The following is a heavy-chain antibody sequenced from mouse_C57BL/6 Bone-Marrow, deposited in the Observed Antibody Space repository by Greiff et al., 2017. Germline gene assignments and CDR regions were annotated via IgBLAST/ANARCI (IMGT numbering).Heavy chain of an antibody. J-gene: IGHJ2*01. V-gene: IGHV1-55*01. CDR1: GYTFTSYW. Sequence: QVQLQQPGAELVKPGASVKMSCKASGYTFTSYWITWVKQRPGQGLEWIGDIYPGRGSTNYNEKFKSKATLTVDTSSSTAYMQLSSLTSELSAVYYCAMSRYYGSSFDYRGRGKTLTFYS. D-gene: IGHD1-1*01. CDR3: AMSRYYGSSFDY. CDR2: IYPGRGST.